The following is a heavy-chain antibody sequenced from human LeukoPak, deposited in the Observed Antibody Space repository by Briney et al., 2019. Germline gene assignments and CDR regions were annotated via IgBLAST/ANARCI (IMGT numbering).Heavy chain of an antibody. CDR1: GYSFTDYW. V-gene: IGHV5-51*01. J-gene: IGHJ4*02. CDR3: AIRYSGSYNDY. D-gene: IGHD1-26*01. Sequence: GESLKISCKGSGYSFTDYWIGWVRQMPGKGLGWMGIIYPGDSDTRYSPSFQGQVTISADKSISTAYLQWSSLKASDAAMYYCAIRYSGSYNDYWGQGTLVTVSS. CDR2: IYPGDSDT.